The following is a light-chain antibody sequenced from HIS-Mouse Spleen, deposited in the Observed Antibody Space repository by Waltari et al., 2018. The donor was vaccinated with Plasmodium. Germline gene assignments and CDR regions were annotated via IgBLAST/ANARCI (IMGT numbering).Light chain of an antibody. V-gene: IGKV1-5*03. CDR2: KAS. CDR1: QSISSW. Sequence: DIQITQSPSTLPASVGDRVTITCRASQSISSWLAWYQQKPGKAPKLLIYKASSLESGVPSRFSGSGSGTEFTLTISSLQPDDFATYYCQQYNSYWTFGQGTKVEIK. J-gene: IGKJ1*01. CDR3: QQYNSYWT.